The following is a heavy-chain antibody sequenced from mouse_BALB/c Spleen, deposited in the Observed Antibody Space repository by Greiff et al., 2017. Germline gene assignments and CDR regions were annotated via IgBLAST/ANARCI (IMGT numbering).Heavy chain of an antibody. V-gene: IGHV4-1*02. D-gene: IGHD1-2*01. CDR3: AREGDYYGYPAWFAY. CDR2: INPDSSTI. CDR1: GFDFSRYW. J-gene: IGHJ3*01. Sequence: EVKLMESGGGLVQPGGSLKLSCAASGFDFSRYWMSWVRQAPGKGLEWIGEINPDSSTINYTPSLKDKFIISRDNAKNTLYLQMSKVRSEDTALYYCAREGDYYGYPAWFAYWGQGTLVTVSA.